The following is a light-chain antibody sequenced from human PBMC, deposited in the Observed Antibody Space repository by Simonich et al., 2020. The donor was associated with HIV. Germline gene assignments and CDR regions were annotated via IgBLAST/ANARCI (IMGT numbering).Light chain of an antibody. Sequence: DIVMTQSPDSLAVSLGERATINCKSSQSVLYSSNNKNYLAVYQQQPGQPPKLLIYWASAREFGVPDRFSGSGSGTDFTLTISSLQTEDVALYYCQQYYSTPPITFGQGTRLEIK. V-gene: IGKV4-1*01. CDR1: QSVLYSSNNKNY. J-gene: IGKJ5*01. CDR3: QQYYSTPPIT. CDR2: WAS.